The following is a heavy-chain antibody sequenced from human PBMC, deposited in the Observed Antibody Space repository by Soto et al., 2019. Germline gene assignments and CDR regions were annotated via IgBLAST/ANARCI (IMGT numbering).Heavy chain of an antibody. D-gene: IGHD2-15*01. CDR3: ARQRPHDDIVVVVAGLENWFDP. Sequence: PSETLSLTCTVSGGSISSSSYYWGWIRQHPRKGLKWIGRIYYSGSTYYNPSLKSRVTISVDTSKNQFSLKLSSVTAADTAVYYCARQRPHDDIVVVVAGLENWFDPWGQGTLVTVSS. V-gene: IGHV4-39*01. CDR2: IYYSGST. CDR1: GGSISSSSYY. J-gene: IGHJ5*02.